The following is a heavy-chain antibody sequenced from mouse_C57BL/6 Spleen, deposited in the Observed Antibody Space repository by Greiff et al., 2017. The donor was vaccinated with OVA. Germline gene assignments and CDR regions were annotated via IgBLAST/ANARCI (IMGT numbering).Heavy chain of an antibody. CDR2: LDPETGGT. J-gene: IGHJ3*01. Sequence: VQGVESGAELVRPGASVTLSCKASGYTFTDYEMHWVKQTPVHGLEWIGALDPETGGTAYNQKVKGKAILTADTSSSTAYMELRSLTSEDSAVYYCTRKDYSNYVRFADWGQGTLVTVSA. D-gene: IGHD2-5*01. CDR3: TRKDYSNYVRFAD. CDR1: GYTFTDYE. V-gene: IGHV1-15*01.